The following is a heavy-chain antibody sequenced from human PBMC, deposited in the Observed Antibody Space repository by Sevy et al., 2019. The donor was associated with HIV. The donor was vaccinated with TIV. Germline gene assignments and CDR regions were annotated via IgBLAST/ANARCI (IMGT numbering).Heavy chain of an antibody. Sequence: SETLSLTCTVSGGSISSYYWSWIRQPPGKGLEWIGYIYYSGSTNYDPSLKSRVTRSVDTSKNQFSRKLSFVTAAATAVYYCAREGHVDYGEPGGYYYYYGMDVWGPGTTVTVSS. D-gene: IGHD4-17*01. CDR1: GGSISSYY. CDR3: AREGHVDYGEPGGYYYYYGMDV. J-gene: IGHJ6*02. CDR2: IYYSGST. V-gene: IGHV4-59*13.